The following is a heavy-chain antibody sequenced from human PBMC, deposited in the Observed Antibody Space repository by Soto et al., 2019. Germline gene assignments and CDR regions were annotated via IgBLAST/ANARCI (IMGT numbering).Heavy chain of an antibody. CDR3: AKDRVASGSLFDY. CDR1: GFTFSNYA. D-gene: IGHD3-10*01. CDR2: MSDSGGGT. J-gene: IGHJ4*02. Sequence: QAGGSLRLSCAASGFTFSNYAMSWVRQAPGKGLEWVSTMSDSGGGTYYADSVKGRFTISRDNSKNTLYLQMNSLRAEDTAVYYCAKDRVASGSLFDYWGQGTLVTVSS. V-gene: IGHV3-23*01.